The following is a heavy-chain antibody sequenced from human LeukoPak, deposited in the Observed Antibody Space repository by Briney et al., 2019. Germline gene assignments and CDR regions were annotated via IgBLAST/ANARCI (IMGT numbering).Heavy chain of an antibody. CDR3: AKDLRRAISGVVIPVYYYYMDV. D-gene: IGHD3-3*01. CDR2: IWDDGSNK. Sequence: GRSLRLSCAASGFTFSSYGMHWVRQAPGKGLEWVALIWDDGSNKYYADSVKGRSTISRDTSKNTLYLQMNSLRAEDTAVYYCAKDLRRAISGVVIPVYYYYMDVWGKGTTVTVSS. V-gene: IGHV3-33*06. J-gene: IGHJ6*03. CDR1: GFTFSSYG.